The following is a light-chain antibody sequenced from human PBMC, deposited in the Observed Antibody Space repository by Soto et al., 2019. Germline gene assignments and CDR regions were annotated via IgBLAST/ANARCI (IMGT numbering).Light chain of an antibody. Sequence: EIVLTQSPGTLSLSPGERATLSCRASLRVSNAYLAWYQQKPGQAPRLLIYGASSRATGIPDRFSGSGSGADFALTISRLEPEDFAVYYCQQYGGSPFTFGSGTKVDIK. CDR2: GAS. CDR3: QQYGGSPFT. V-gene: IGKV3-20*01. J-gene: IGKJ3*01. CDR1: LRVSNAY.